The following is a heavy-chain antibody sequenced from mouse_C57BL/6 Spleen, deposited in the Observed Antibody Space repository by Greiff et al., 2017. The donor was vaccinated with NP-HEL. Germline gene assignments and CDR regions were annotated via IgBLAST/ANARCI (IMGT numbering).Heavy chain of an antibody. V-gene: IGHV6-3*01. CDR1: GFTFSNYW. J-gene: IGHJ2*01. CDR2: IRLKSDNYAT. CDR3: TGGWDDDFDY. Sequence: EVQGVESGGGLVQPGGSMKLSCVASGFTFSNYWMNWVRQSPEKGLEWVAQIRLKSDNYATHYAESVKGRFTISRDDSKSSVYLQMNNLRAEDTGIYYCTGGWDDDFDYWGQGTTLTVSS. D-gene: IGHD4-1*01.